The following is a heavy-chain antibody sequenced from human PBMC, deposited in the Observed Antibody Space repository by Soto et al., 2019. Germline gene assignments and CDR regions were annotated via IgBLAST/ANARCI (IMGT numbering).Heavy chain of an antibody. V-gene: IGHV3-23*01. J-gene: IGHJ4*02. Sequence: GGSLRLSCAASGFTFSSYAMSWVRQAPGKGLEWVSAISGSGGSTYYADSVKGRFTISRDNSKNTLYLQMNSLRAEDTAVYYCANARKHYDYIWGSYRNIEPYYFDYWGQGTLVTVSS. CDR3: ANARKHYDYIWGSYRNIEPYYFDY. CDR1: GFTFSSYA. CDR2: ISGSGGST. D-gene: IGHD3-16*02.